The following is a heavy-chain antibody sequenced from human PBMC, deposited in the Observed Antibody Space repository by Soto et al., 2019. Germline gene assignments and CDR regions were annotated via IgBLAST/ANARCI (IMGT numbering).Heavy chain of an antibody. D-gene: IGHD3-22*01. CDR2: LSGSGTSS. V-gene: IGHV3-23*01. CDR3: AKGSGLGYSESSGYFYTD. Sequence: PGGSLRLSCAASGFTFSSYVMSWVRQAPGKGLEWVSGLSGSGTSSYYAESVEGRFTISRDNVNNTLFLQMNSLRAEDTAVYYCAKGSGLGYSESSGYFYTDWGQGSLVTVSS. CDR1: GFTFSSYV. J-gene: IGHJ4*02.